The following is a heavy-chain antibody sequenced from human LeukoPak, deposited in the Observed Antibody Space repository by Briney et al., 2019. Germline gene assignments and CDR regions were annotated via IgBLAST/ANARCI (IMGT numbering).Heavy chain of an antibody. CDR3: ARAGIEMATITGYFDY. J-gene: IGHJ4*02. V-gene: IGHV3-74*03. CDR1: GFTFSHYW. CDR2: INSDGTDT. Sequence: GGSLRLSCAASGFTFSHYWMHWVRQAPGKGLVWVSRINSDGTDTTYADSVKGRFTTSRDNSKNTLYLQMNSLRAEDTAVYYCARAGIEMATITGYFDYWGQGTLVTVSS. D-gene: IGHD5-24*01.